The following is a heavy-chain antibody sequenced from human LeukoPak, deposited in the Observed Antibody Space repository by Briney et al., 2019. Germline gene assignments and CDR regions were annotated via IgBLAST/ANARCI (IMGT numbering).Heavy chain of an antibody. D-gene: IGHD6-19*01. CDR1: GFTFSTYA. Sequence: PGGSLRLSCVASGFTFSTYAMSWVRQSPGKGLECVSTISGRDYSTFYADSVKGRFTISRDNSKNTLYLEMSRLRAEDSAVYCCAKPLVAVAGWDYDSWGQGTLVTVSS. V-gene: IGHV3-23*01. CDR3: AKPLVAVAGWDYDS. CDR2: ISGRDYST. J-gene: IGHJ5*01.